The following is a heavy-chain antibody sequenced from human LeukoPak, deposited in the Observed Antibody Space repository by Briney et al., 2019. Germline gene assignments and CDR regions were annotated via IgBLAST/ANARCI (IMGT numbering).Heavy chain of an antibody. Sequence: SETLSLTCTVSGGSISSGGYYWSWIRQHPGKGLEWIGYIYYSGGTYYNPSLKSRVTISVDTSKNQFSLKLSSVTAADTAVYYCARDDSSGYYYDYWGQGTLVTVSS. CDR3: ARDDSSGYYYDY. V-gene: IGHV4-31*03. J-gene: IGHJ4*02. CDR2: IYYSGGT. D-gene: IGHD3-22*01. CDR1: GGSISSGGYY.